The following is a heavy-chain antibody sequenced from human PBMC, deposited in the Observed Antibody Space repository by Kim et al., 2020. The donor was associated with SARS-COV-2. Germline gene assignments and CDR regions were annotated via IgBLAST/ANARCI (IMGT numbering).Heavy chain of an antibody. D-gene: IGHD6-6*01. V-gene: IGHV3-23*01. J-gene: IGHJ4*02. CDR3: AKYPVYSSSSYVDY. Sequence: ADSVEGRYTHSRDNSNNTLYLQMNSLRAEDTAVYYCAKYPVYSSSSYVDYWGQGTLVTVSS.